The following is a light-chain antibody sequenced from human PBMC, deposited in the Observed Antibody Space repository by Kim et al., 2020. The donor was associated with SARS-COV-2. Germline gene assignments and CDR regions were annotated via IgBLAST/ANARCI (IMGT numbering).Light chain of an antibody. Sequence: EIVLTQSPGTLSLSPGERATLSCRASQSVSSSYLAWYQQKPGQAPRLLIYAASSRATGIANRFSGSGSGTDFTLTISRLEPEDFAVYLCPPHGRKRHTIGQGTNLAI. CDR2: AAS. CDR3: PPHGRKRHT. J-gene: IGKJ2*01. V-gene: IGKV3-20*01. CDR1: QSVSSSY.